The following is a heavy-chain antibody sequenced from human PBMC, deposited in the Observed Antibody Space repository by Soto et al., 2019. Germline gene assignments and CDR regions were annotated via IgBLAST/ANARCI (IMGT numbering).Heavy chain of an antibody. CDR2: ISGSGGST. V-gene: IGHV3-23*01. CDR1: GFTFSSYA. J-gene: IGHJ4*02. Sequence: EVQLLESGGGLVQPGGSLRLSCAASGFTFSSYAMSWVRQAPGKGLEWVSAISGSGGSTYYADSVKGRFTISRDNSKNTLYLQMNSPRAEDTAVYYCAKDGAYCGGDCYSGFDYWGQGTLVTVSS. D-gene: IGHD2-21*02. CDR3: AKDGAYCGGDCYSGFDY.